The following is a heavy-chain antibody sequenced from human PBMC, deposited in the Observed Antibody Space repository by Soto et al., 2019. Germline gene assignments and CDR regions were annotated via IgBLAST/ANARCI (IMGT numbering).Heavy chain of an antibody. CDR3: ARLLTEGVTYREDAFDI. V-gene: IGHV1-18*01. J-gene: IGHJ3*02. D-gene: IGHD3-9*01. CDR1: GYTFTSHG. CDR2: ISTYNGKT. Sequence: QVQLVQSGGEVKKPGASVKVSCKASGYTFTSHGISWVRQAPGQGLEWMGWISTYNGKTDYAEKFQGRVTMSADTRTNTVYMEMRSLRSDDTAVYYCARLLTEGVTYREDAFDIWGQGTKVIVSS.